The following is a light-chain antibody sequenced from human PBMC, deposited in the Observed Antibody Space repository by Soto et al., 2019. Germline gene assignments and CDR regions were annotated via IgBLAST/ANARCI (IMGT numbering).Light chain of an antibody. Sequence: QSVLTQPASVSGSPGQSITISCIGASSDIGKYKVVSWYRHHPGKVPKLLIYEATKRPSGVSDRFSGSKSDNTASLTISGLQAEDEADYYCCSYVGNSLWLFGGGTK. CDR2: EAT. CDR1: SSDIGKYKV. V-gene: IGLV2-23*01. J-gene: IGLJ3*02. CDR3: CSYVGNSLWL.